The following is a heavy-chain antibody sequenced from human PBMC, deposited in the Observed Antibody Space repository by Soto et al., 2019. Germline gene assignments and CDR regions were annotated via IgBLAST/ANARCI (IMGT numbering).Heavy chain of an antibody. V-gene: IGHV4-31*03. Sequence: QVQLQESGPGLVKPSQTLSLTCTVSGGSISSGGYYWSWIRQHPGKGLEWIGYIYYSGSTYYNPSLKCRVTISVDTSKNQFSLKLSSVTAADTAVYYCARESRWLQPDYFDYWGQGTLVTVSS. D-gene: IGHD5-12*01. CDR3: ARESRWLQPDYFDY. J-gene: IGHJ4*02. CDR2: IYYSGST. CDR1: GGSISSGGYY.